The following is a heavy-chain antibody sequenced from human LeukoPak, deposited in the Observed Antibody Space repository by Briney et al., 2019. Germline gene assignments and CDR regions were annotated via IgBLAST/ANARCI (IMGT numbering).Heavy chain of an antibody. Sequence: GESLKISCKGSGYRFTSHWIGWGRQMPGKGLEWMGIIYPGDSDTIYSPSFQGPVTISADKSTSTANLQWSSLKASDTAMYYCARSGGNYYSIWGQGTMVTVSS. CDR3: ARSGGNYYSI. CDR1: GYRFTSHW. CDR2: IYPGDSDT. J-gene: IGHJ3*02. V-gene: IGHV5-51*01. D-gene: IGHD1-26*01.